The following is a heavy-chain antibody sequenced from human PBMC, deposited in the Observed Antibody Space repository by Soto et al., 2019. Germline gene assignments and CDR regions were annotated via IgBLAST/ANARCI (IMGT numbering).Heavy chain of an antibody. D-gene: IGHD1-26*01. CDR3: AKDLEAVGAKSDAFDI. CDR1: GFTFSSYA. V-gene: IGHV3-23*01. J-gene: IGHJ3*02. CDR2: ISGSGGST. Sequence: GGSLRLSCAASGFTFSSYAMSWVRQAPGKGLEWVSAISGSGGSTYYADSVKGLFTISRDNSKNTLYLQMNSLRAEDTAVYYCAKDLEAVGAKSDAFDIWGQGTMVTVSS.